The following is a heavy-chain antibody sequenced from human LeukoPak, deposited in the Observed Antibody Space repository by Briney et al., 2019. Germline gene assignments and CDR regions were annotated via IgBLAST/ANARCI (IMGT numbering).Heavy chain of an antibody. D-gene: IGHD6-13*01. Sequence: SETLSLTCTVSGGSISHYYWNWIRQPARKGLEWIGRIYTSGSTNYNPSLKSRVTMSVDTSKNQFSLKLTSVTAADTAVYYCVVTISNWLPDYWGQGTLVTVSS. J-gene: IGHJ4*02. CDR1: GGSISHYY. CDR2: IYTSGST. CDR3: VVTISNWLPDY. V-gene: IGHV4-4*07.